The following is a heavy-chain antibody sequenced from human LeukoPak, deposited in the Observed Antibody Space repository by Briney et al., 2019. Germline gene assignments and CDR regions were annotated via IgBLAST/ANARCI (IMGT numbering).Heavy chain of an antibody. CDR2: IRYDGSNK. CDR1: GFTFSSYG. V-gene: IGHV3-30*02. Sequence: PGGSLRLSCAASGFTFSSYGMHWVRQAPGKGLEWVAFIRYDGSNKYYADSVKGRVTIYRDNSKNTLYLQMNSLRAEDTAVYYCAKVGDCSGGSCLRHFDYWGQGTLVTVSS. D-gene: IGHD2-15*01. CDR3: AKVGDCSGGSCLRHFDY. J-gene: IGHJ4*02.